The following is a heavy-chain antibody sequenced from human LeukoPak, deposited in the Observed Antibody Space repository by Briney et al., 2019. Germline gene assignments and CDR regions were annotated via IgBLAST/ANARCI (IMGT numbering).Heavy chain of an antibody. Sequence: GSSVKVSCKASGGTFSSYAISWVRQAPGQGLEWMGRIIPILGIANYAQKFQGRVTITADKSTSTAYMELSSLRSEDTAVYYCASPVRQLVGPPEGYAFDIWGQGTMVTVSS. V-gene: IGHV1-69*04. CDR3: ASPVRQLVGPPEGYAFDI. D-gene: IGHD1-26*01. J-gene: IGHJ3*02. CDR2: IIPILGIA. CDR1: GGTFSSYA.